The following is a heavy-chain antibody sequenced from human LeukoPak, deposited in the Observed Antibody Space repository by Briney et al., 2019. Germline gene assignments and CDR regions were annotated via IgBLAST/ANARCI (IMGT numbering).Heavy chain of an antibody. D-gene: IGHD2-2*01. CDR2: IYYSGST. Sequence: NTSETLSLTCTVSGGSISSSNYYWGWIRQPPGKGLEWIGNIYYSGSTYYNPSLKSRLTISVDTSKNPFSLKLNSVTAADTAVYYCARSYCSSTSCYAGGYFQHWGQGTLVTVSS. J-gene: IGHJ1*01. CDR1: GGSISSSNYY. V-gene: IGHV4-39*01. CDR3: ARSYCSSTSCYAGGYFQH.